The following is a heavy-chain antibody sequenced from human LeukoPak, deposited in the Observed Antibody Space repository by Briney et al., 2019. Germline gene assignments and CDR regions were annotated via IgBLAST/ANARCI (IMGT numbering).Heavy chain of an antibody. V-gene: IGHV4-38-2*02. J-gene: IGHJ6*03. Sequence: SETLSLTCTVSTYSISSGYFWGWIRQPPGRGLEWIGSVDHSGSTNYNPSLKSRVTISVDTSKNQFSLKLSSVTAADTAVYYCARDVATIKGYYYYYMDVWGKGTTVTVSS. CDR3: ARDVATIKGYYYYYMDV. D-gene: IGHD5-24*01. CDR1: TYSISSGYF. CDR2: VDHSGST.